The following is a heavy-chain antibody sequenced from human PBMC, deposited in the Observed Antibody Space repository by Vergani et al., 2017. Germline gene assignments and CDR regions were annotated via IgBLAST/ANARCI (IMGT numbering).Heavy chain of an antibody. CDR1: GYSISSGYY. J-gene: IGHJ6*03. CDR2: IYHSGST. CDR3: ARGLSSSWHYYYYYYMDV. D-gene: IGHD6-13*01. Sequence: QVQLQESGPGLVKPSETLSLTCAVSGYSISSGYYWGWIRQPPGKGLGWIGSIYHSGSTYYNPSLKSRVTISVDTSKNQFSLQLSSVTAADTAVYYCARGLSSSWHYYYYYYMDVWGKGTTVTVSS. V-gene: IGHV4-38-2*01.